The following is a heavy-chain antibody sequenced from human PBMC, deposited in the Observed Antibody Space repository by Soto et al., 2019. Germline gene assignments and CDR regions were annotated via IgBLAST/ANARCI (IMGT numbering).Heavy chain of an antibody. V-gene: IGHV4-59*01. D-gene: IGHD2-2*01. CDR2: IYHSGNT. CDR3: AREGISTSRGWFDP. Sequence: SETLSLTCIVSGDSISNNYWSWIRQPPGKGPEWIGYIYHSGNTNYNPSLKSRVTISVDTSKNQFSLKLSSVTAADTAVYYCAREGISTSRGWFDPRGQGTLVTVSS. CDR1: GDSISNNY. J-gene: IGHJ5*02.